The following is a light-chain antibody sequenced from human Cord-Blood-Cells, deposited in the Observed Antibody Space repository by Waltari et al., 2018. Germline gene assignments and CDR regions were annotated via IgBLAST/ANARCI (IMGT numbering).Light chain of an antibody. V-gene: IGLV1-44*01. Sequence: QSVLTQPPSASGTPGQRVTISCSGSSSHIGSTTVNWYQQLPGTAPKLLIYSNKQRPSGVPDRFSGSKSGTSASLAISGLQSEDEADYYCAAWDDSLNGWVFGGGTKLTVL. J-gene: IGLJ3*02. CDR3: AAWDDSLNGWV. CDR1: SSHIGSTT. CDR2: SNK.